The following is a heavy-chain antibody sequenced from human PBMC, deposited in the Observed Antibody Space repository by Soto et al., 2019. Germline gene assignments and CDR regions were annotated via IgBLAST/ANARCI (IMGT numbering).Heavy chain of an antibody. V-gene: IGHV3-30*18. CDR2: ISYDGSNK. Sequence: GGSLRLSCAASGFTFSSYGMHWVRQAPGKGLEWVAVISYDGSNKYYADSVKGRFTISRGNSKNTLYLQMNSLRAEDTAVYYCAKDRRVYGGDPRGEGFDYWGQGTLVTVSS. CDR1: GFTFSSYG. J-gene: IGHJ4*02. CDR3: AKDRRVYGGDPRGEGFDY. D-gene: IGHD3-16*01.